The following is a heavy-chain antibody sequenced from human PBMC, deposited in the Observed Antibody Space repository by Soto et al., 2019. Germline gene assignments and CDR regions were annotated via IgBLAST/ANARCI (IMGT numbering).Heavy chain of an antibody. CDR2: TYYRSKWYY. CDR1: GDSVTGNTAG. V-gene: IGHV6-1*01. J-gene: IGHJ6*02. D-gene: IGHD3-10*01. Sequence: PSQTLSLTCVISGDSVTGNTAGWNWIRQSPSRGLEWLGRTYYRSKWYYDYAGSVKGRMTINPDTSRNQFSLQLNYVSPEDTAVYYCASGLLVRGAYYVDVWAQGTTVTVSS. CDR3: ASGLLVRGAYYVDV.